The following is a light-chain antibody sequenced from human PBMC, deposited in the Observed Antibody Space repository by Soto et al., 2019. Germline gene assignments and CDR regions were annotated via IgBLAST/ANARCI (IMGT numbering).Light chain of an antibody. CDR3: QQYDNWPQT. CDR2: GAS. V-gene: IGKV3-15*01. Sequence: VLTQSPATLSLSPGERATLSCRASQSVSSYLAWYQQKPGQAPRLLTYGASTRATGIPARFSGRGSGTEFTLTISSLQSVDFAVYYCQQYDNWPQTFGQGTKVDIK. J-gene: IGKJ1*01. CDR1: QSVSSY.